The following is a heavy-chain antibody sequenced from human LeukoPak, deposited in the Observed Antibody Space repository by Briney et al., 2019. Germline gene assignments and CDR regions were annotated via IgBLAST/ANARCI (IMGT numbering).Heavy chain of an antibody. V-gene: IGHV4-34*01. J-gene: IGHJ4*02. CDR2: INHSGST. D-gene: IGHD3-10*01. Sequence: PSETLSLTCAVYGGSFSGYYWSWIRQPPGKGLEWIGEINHSGSTNYNPSLKSRVTISLDTSKNQFSLKLSSVTAADTAVYYCATTPLLWFGELLRESDYWGQGTLVTVSS. CDR1: GGSFSGYY. CDR3: ATTPLLWFGELLRESDY.